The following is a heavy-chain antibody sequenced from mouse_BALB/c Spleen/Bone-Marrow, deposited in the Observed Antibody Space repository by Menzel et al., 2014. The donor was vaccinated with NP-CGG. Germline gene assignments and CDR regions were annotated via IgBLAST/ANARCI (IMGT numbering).Heavy chain of an antibody. Sequence: EVKLMESGPSLVKPSQTLSLPCSVTGDSITSSYWNWIRKFPGNKLEYMGYISYSGSSYYNPSLKSRISITRDTSKNQYYLQLNSVTTEDTATYYCARSYRYDWFAYWGQGTLVAVSA. J-gene: IGHJ3*01. CDR1: GDSITSSY. CDR2: ISYSGSS. D-gene: IGHD2-14*01. CDR3: ARSYRYDWFAY. V-gene: IGHV3-8*02.